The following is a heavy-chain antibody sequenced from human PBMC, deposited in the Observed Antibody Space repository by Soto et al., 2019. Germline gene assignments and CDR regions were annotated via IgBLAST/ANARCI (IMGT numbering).Heavy chain of an antibody. D-gene: IGHD2-15*01. CDR1: GFTFSSFP. Sequence: EVQLLESGGGLVQPGGSLRLSCVASGFTFSSFPMSWVRQAPGKGLEWVSHISGSGGVTYYADSVKGRLTISRDNSKNTLYLQMNSLRGEDTDVYYCAKEGYCSGGRCYYDWFDHWFQGTLVTVSS. V-gene: IGHV3-23*01. J-gene: IGHJ5*02. CDR2: ISGSGGVT. CDR3: AKEGYCSGGRCYYDWFDH.